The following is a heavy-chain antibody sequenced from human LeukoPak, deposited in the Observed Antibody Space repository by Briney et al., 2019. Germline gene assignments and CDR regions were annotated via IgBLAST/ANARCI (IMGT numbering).Heavy chain of an antibody. CDR3: AGSKRRDGYTDY. D-gene: IGHD5-24*01. CDR1: GGTISSYY. Sequence: SETLSLTCTVSGGTISSYYRSWIRQPPGKGLEWIGYIYYGGSNKYNPSLKSRVTISVVTSKNQFSLKLSSVTAADTAVYYWAGSKRRDGYTDYWGQGTLVTVSS. CDR2: IYYGGSN. J-gene: IGHJ4*02. V-gene: IGHV4-59*01.